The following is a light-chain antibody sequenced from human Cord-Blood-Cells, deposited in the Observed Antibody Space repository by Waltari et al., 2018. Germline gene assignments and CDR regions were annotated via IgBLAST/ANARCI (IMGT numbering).Light chain of an antibody. CDR1: QGISSY. J-gene: IGKJ3*01. V-gene: IGKV1-8*01. CDR3: QQYYSYPPT. Sequence: AIRMTQSPSSLSASPGDRVTLTCRASQGISSYLAWYQQKPGKAPKLLIYAASTLQSGVPSRFSGSGSGTDFTLTISCLQSEDFATYYCQQYYSYPPTFGPGTKVDIK. CDR2: AAS.